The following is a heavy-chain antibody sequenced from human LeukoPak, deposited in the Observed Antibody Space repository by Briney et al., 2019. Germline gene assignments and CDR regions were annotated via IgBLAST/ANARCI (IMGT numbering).Heavy chain of an antibody. CDR3: ARVTYSYGYEGAFDI. D-gene: IGHD5-18*01. Sequence: GASVKVSCKASGYTFTSYGISWVRQAPGQGLEWMGWISAYNGNTNYAQKLQGRVTMTTDTSTSTAYMELGSLRSDDTAVYYCARVTYSYGYEGAFDIWGQGTMVTVSS. J-gene: IGHJ3*02. V-gene: IGHV1-18*04. CDR2: ISAYNGNT. CDR1: GYTFTSYG.